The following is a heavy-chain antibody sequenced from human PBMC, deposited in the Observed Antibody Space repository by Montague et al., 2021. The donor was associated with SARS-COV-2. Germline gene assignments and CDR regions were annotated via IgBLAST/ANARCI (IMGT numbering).Heavy chain of an antibody. CDR3: ARQPRNCYDSGGYCSLGDY. CDR2: MYYSGRT. CDR1: GGSISSSTYY. J-gene: IGHJ4*02. V-gene: IGHV4-39*01. D-gene: IGHD3-10*01. Sequence: SETLSLTCTVSGGSISSSTYYWGWIRQPPGKGLEWIGSMYYSGRTYYNPSLKSRVTISVDTSKKQFSLKLSSVTAADTAVYYCARQPRNCYDSGGYCSLGDYWGQGTLVTVSS.